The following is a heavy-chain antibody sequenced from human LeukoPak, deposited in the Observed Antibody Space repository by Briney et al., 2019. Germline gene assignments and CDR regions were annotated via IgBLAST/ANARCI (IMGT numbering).Heavy chain of an antibody. CDR3: ARDKWLGPYYYYYMDV. D-gene: IGHD6-19*01. V-gene: IGHV4-59*12. J-gene: IGHJ6*03. Sequence: SETLSLTCTVSGGSISSFYWSWIRQPPGKGLEWIGYIYYTGSTNYNSSLKSRVTISVDTSKNQFSLKLSSVTAADTAVYYCARDKWLGPYYYYYMDVWGKGTTVTVSS. CDR1: GGSISSFY. CDR2: IYYTGST.